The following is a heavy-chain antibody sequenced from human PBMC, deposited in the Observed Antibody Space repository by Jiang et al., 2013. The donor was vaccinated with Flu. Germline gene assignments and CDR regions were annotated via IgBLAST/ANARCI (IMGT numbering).Heavy chain of an antibody. D-gene: IGHD6-19*01. Sequence: GLVWVSRINSDGSSTSYADSVKGRFTISRDNAKNTLYLQMNSLRAEDTAVYYCASRGWGSYYFDYWGQGTLVTVSS. CDR3: ASRGWGSYYFDY. CDR2: INSDGSST. J-gene: IGHJ4*02. V-gene: IGHV3-74*01.